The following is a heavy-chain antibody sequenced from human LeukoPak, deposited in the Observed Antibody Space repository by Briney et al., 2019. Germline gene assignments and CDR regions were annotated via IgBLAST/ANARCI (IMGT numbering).Heavy chain of an antibody. Sequence: GGSLRLSCAASGFTFGDYPMHWVRQAPGKGLEWVSSICWNRGSTGYAASEKGRFTISRNNAKNPLYLQMNSLTSEDMALYYCARGVAYSSGPDYWGPGTLVTVSS. CDR3: ARGVAYSSGPDY. CDR1: GFTFGDYP. J-gene: IGHJ4*02. D-gene: IGHD6-19*01. CDR2: ICWNRGST. V-gene: IGHV3-9*03.